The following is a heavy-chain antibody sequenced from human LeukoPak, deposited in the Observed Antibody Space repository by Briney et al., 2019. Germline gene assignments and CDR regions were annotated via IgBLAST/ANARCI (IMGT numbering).Heavy chain of an antibody. CDR3: ARQLKGGHGDSPVGY. J-gene: IGHJ4*02. D-gene: IGHD4-17*01. Sequence: PGGSLRLSCAASGFTFSDAWLSWVRQAPGKGLEWVGRIKSKTGGGTTDYAAPVKGRFSISRDDSKNTVYLQMNSLRAEDTAVYSCARQLKGGHGDSPVGYWGQGTLVTVSS. CDR2: IKSKTGGGTT. V-gene: IGHV3-15*01. CDR1: GFTFSDAW.